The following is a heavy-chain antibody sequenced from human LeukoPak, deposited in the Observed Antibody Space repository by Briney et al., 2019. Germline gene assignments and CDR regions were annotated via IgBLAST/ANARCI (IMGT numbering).Heavy chain of an antibody. CDR3: ATTNGVY. Sequence: NPSETLSLTCTVSGYSISSGYYWGWIRQPPGKGLEWIGSIYHSGSTYYNPSLKSRVTISVDTSKNQFSLKLSSVTAADTAAYYCATTNGVYWGQGTLVTVSS. CDR2: IYHSGST. J-gene: IGHJ4*02. V-gene: IGHV4-38-2*02. D-gene: IGHD2-8*01. CDR1: GYSISSGYY.